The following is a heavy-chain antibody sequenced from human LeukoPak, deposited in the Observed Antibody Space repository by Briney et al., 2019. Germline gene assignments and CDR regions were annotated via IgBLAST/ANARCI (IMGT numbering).Heavy chain of an antibody. CDR3: ARSSFGVVIIRYYYMDV. V-gene: IGHV3-20*04. Sequence: GGSLRLSCAASGFTFDDYGMSWVRQAPGKGLEWVSGINWNGGSTGYADSVKGRFTISRDNAKNSLYLQMNSLRAEDTAVYYCARSSFGVVIIRYYYMDVWGRGTTVTVSS. D-gene: IGHD3-3*01. J-gene: IGHJ6*03. CDR2: INWNGGST. CDR1: GFTFDDYG.